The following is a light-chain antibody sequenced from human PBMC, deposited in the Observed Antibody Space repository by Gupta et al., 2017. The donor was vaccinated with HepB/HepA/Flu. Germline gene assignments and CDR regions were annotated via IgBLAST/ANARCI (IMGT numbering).Light chain of an antibody. J-gene: IGKJ2*01. CDR2: AAS. Sequence: DIQMIQSPSSLSASVGDRVTITCRASQSITNSLNWYPQKPGKAPKLLIYAASTWHSGVPERFSGSGSGTGFALTISGLEADDVATYYCQQSYSVPQTFGRGTKLEIK. V-gene: IGKV1-39*01. CDR3: QQSYSVPQT. CDR1: QSITNS.